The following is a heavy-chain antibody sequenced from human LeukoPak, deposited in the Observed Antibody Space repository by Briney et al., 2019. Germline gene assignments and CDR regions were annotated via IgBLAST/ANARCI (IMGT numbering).Heavy chain of an antibody. D-gene: IGHD1-7*01. CDR2: IIPVFDRP. J-gene: IGHJ3*01. V-gene: IGHV1-69*06. CDR3: ARDAQWELRAFDV. Sequence: SVKVSCKASGYTFTSFAMNWVRQAPGQGLEWMGGIIPVFDRPNYAQKFEGRVTITADKSTNTTYMEVSRLTSDDTAVYYCARDAQWELRAFDVWGRGTMVIVSS. CDR1: GYTFTSFA.